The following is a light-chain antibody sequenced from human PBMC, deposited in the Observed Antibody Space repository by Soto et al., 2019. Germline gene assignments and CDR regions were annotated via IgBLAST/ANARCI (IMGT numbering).Light chain of an antibody. CDR2: GAS. CDR1: QSVSNN. Sequence: EIVLTQSPGTLSLSPGERATLSCRASQSVSNNYLAWYQQKPGQAPRLLIYGASNRATGIPDRFSGSGSGTEFTLTISSLRSEDSAVYHCQQNNNWPLTFGGGTKVDIK. J-gene: IGKJ4*01. CDR3: QQNNNWPLT. V-gene: IGKV3D-15*01.